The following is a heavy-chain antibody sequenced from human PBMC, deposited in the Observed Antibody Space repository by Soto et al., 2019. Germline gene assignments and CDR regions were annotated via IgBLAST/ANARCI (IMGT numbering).Heavy chain of an antibody. CDR3: DRVIGGLYYFDS. D-gene: IGHD3-16*01. J-gene: IGHJ4*02. CDR1: GYTFTSYA. CDR2: INAGNGNT. V-gene: IGHV1-3*01. Sequence: QVQLVQSGAEVKKPGASEKVSCKASGYTFTSYAMHWVRQAPGQRLEWMGWINAGNGNTKYSQKFQGRVTITRDTSASTAYMELSSLRSEDTAVYYCDRVIGGLYYFDSWGQGTLVTVSS.